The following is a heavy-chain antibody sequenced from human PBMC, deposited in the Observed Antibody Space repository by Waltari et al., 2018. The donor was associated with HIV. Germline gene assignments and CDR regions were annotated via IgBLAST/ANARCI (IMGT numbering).Heavy chain of an antibody. D-gene: IGHD2-2*01. CDR2: IIPIFGTA. CDR3: ASGRVVVVPAAKTGWFDP. CDR1: GGTFSSYA. Sequence: QVQLVQSGAEVKKPGSSVKVSCKASGGTFSSYAISWVRQAPGQGLEWMGGIIPIFGTANYEQKFQGRVTITADESTSTAYMELSSLRSEDTAVYYCASGRVVVVPAAKTGWFDPWGQGTLVTVSS. J-gene: IGHJ5*02. V-gene: IGHV1-69*01.